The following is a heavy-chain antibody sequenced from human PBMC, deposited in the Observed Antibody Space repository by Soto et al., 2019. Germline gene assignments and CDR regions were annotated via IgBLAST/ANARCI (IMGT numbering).Heavy chain of an antibody. V-gene: IGHV6-1*01. J-gene: IGHJ4*02. CDR1: GDSVASNRAG. D-gene: IGHD3-3*01. Sequence: THPLSITFAISGDSVASNRAGWDWIRQSPSRGLDWLGRTYYRSKWYNEYAVSVKSRITINPDTSRNQISLQLNSVTPEDTAVYYCARDIDFGYWGRGTQVAVSS. CDR3: ARDIDFGY. CDR2: TYYRSKWYN.